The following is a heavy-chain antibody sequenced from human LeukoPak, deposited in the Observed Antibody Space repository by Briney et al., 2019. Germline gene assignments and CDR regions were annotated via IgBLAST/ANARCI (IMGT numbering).Heavy chain of an antibody. CDR3: ASYYGSGTYFDY. CDR1: GVSISSYY. V-gene: IGHV4-59*01. D-gene: IGHD3-10*01. J-gene: IGHJ4*02. CDR2: IYYSGSN. Sequence: PSETLSLTCTVSGVSISSYYWSWVRRPPGKGLEWIGYIYYSGSNNYNTSLKSRVTISLDTSKNQFSLELRSVSAADTAVYYCASYYGSGTYFDYWGQGTLVTVSS.